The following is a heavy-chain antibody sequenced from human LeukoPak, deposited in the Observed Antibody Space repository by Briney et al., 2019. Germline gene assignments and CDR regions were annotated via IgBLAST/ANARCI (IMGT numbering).Heavy chain of an antibody. J-gene: IGHJ6*03. Sequence: GGSLRLSCAASGFTFSSYGMHWVRQAPGKGLEWVAVISYDGSNKYYADSVKGRFTISRDNSKNTLYLQMNSLRAEDTAVYYCARGSSSIFGSYYYYMDVWGKGTTVTVSS. V-gene: IGHV3-30*03. CDR2: ISYDGSNK. CDR3: ARGSSSIFGSYYYYMDV. D-gene: IGHD6-13*01. CDR1: GFTFSSYG.